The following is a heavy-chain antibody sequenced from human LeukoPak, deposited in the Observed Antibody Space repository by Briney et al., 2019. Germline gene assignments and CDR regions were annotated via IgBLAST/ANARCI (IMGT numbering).Heavy chain of an antibody. CDR1: GGSFSGEY. CDR3: ARHAPGLVVPAASFDY. J-gene: IGHJ4*02. D-gene: IGHD2-2*01. Sequence: PSETLSLTCAVYGGSFSGEYWSWVRQPPGKGLEWVGEINHSGSTNYNPSLKSRVTISVDTSKNQFSLKLSSVTAADTAVYYCARHAPGLVVPAASFDYWGQGTLVTVSS. CDR2: INHSGST. V-gene: IGHV4-34*01.